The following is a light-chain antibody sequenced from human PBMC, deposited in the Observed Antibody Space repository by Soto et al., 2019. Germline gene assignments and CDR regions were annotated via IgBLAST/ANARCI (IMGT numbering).Light chain of an antibody. CDR1: SSNIGAAYD. CDR2: GNN. V-gene: IGLV1-40*01. CDR3: LSYVSSLSGWV. Sequence: QSVLTQPPSVSGAPGQKVTISCTRSSSNIGAAYDVHWYQHLPGTAPKLLIYGNNNRPSGVPDRFSGSKSGTSASLAITGLQAEDEADYYWLSYVSSLSGWVFGGGTKLTVL. J-gene: IGLJ3*02.